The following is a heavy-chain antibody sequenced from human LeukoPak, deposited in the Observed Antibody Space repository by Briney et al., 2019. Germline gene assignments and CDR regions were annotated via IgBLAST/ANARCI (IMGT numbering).Heavy chain of an antibody. D-gene: IGHD4-11*01. Sequence: PGGSLRLSCAASGFTVSSNYMSWVRQAPGKGLEWVSVIYSGGSTYYADSVKGRFTISRDNSKNTLYLQMNSLSAEDTAVYYCAKSLLTTATGTGRAFDIWGQGTMVTVSS. CDR2: IYSGGST. J-gene: IGHJ3*02. V-gene: IGHV3-66*01. CDR1: GFTVSSNY. CDR3: AKSLLTTATGTGRAFDI.